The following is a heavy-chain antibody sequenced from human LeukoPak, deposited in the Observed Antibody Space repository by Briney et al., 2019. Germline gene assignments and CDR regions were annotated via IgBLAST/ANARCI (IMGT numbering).Heavy chain of an antibody. CDR1: GFTFDDYA. V-gene: IGHV3-9*01. J-gene: IGHJ4*02. CDR3: VKVAKYYYGSETYYFFEH. D-gene: IGHD3-10*01. CDR2: ISWNSGSI. Sequence: GGSLRLSCAASGFTFDDYAMHWVRQAPGKGLEWVSGISWNSGSIGYVDSVKGRFTISRDNAKNSLDLQMNSLRVEDTGIYYCVKVAKYYYGSETYYFFEHWGQGTPVTASS.